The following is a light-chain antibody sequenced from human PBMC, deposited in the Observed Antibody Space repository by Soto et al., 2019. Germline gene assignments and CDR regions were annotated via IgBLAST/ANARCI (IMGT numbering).Light chain of an antibody. Sequence: EIVLTQFPATLSLSPGERATLSCRAGQSVHTYLAWYQQKPGQAPRLLISDASNRATDIPARFSGSGSGTDLTLTISSLEPEDFAVYYCQQSSNWQLTVGGGTKVDI. CDR1: QSVHTY. CDR2: DAS. J-gene: IGKJ4*01. V-gene: IGKV3-11*01. CDR3: QQSSNWQLT.